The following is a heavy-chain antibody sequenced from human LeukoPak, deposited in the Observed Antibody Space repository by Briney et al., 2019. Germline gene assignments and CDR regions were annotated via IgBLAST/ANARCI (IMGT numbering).Heavy chain of an antibody. D-gene: IGHD5-18*01. J-gene: IGHJ4*02. V-gene: IGHV4-4*09. CDR2: IYTSGST. CDR1: AGSISSYY. CDR3: ARHGRGIQLWLEY. Sequence: PSETLSLTCTVSAGSISSYYWSWIRQPPGKGLEWIGYIYTSGSTNYNPSLKSRVTISVDTSKNQFSLKLSSVTAADTAVYYCARHGRGIQLWLEYWGQGTLVTVSS.